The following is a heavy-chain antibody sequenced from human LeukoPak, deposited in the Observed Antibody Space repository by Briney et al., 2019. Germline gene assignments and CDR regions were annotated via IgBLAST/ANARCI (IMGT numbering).Heavy chain of an antibody. J-gene: IGHJ3*02. CDR3: ARDRYCSGTTCYYTFDI. CDR2: IKQDGSEK. V-gene: IGHV3-7*01. D-gene: IGHD2-2*01. CDR1: GFTFSNYW. Sequence: GGSLRLSCAASGFTFSNYWLSWVRQAPGKGLEWVANIKQDGSEKYYVDSVKGRFTISRDNAKNSLYLQVNRLSAEDTAVYYCARDRYCSGTTCYYTFDIWGQGTMVTVSS.